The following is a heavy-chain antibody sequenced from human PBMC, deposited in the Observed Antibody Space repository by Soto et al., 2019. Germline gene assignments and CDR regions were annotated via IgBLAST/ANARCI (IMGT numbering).Heavy chain of an antibody. CDR3: ARWGRGASYYGMDV. V-gene: IGHV4-34*01. Sequence: SETLSLTCAVYGGSFSGYYWSWIRQPPGKGLEWIGVINHSGSTNYNPSLKSRVTISVDTSKNQFSLKLSSVTAADTAVYYCARWGRGASYYGMDVRGQGTTVTVSS. J-gene: IGHJ6*02. CDR2: INHSGST. D-gene: IGHD3-16*01. CDR1: GGSFSGYY.